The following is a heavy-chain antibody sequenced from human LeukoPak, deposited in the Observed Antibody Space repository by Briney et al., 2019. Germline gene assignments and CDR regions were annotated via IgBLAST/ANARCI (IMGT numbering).Heavy chain of an antibody. Sequence: GGSLRLSCAASGFTFSVYTMNWVRQAPGKGLEWVSYISGSGNTIYYADSVKGRFTISRDNAKNSLWLQMNSLRAEDTAVYYCTYCTNGVCYPHWGQGTLVTVSS. J-gene: IGHJ4*02. CDR2: ISGSGNTI. V-gene: IGHV3-48*01. CDR1: GFTFSVYT. CDR3: TYCTNGVCYPH. D-gene: IGHD2-8*01.